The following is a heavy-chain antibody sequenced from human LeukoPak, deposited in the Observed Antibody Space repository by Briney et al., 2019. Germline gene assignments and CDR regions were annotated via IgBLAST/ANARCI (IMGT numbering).Heavy chain of an antibody. V-gene: IGHV1-2*02. D-gene: IGHD3-9*01. J-gene: IGHJ4*02. Sequence: GASVKVSCKASGYTFTSYDINWVRQAPGQGLDWMGWINPNTGGTKYAQEFQGRVTMTRDTSIGTAYMELSTVTSDDTAVYFCARVHATGYFSLDLGYWGQGTLVTVSS. CDR1: GYTFTSYD. CDR2: INPNTGGT. CDR3: ARVHATGYFSLDLGY.